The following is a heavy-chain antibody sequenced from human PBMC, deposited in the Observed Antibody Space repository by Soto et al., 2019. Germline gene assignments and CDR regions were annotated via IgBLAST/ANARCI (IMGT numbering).Heavy chain of an antibody. J-gene: IGHJ4*02. D-gene: IGHD2-2*02. CDR3: ARERAIVVVPAAIPDYSYFDY. CDR1: GFTFSSYW. CDR2: IKQDGSEK. V-gene: IGHV3-7*01. Sequence: EVQLVESGGGLVQPGGSLRLSCAASGFTFSSYWMSWVRQAPGKGLEWVANIKQDGSEKYYVDSVKGRFTISRDNAKNSLYLQMNSLRAEDTALYYCARERAIVVVPAAIPDYSYFDYWGQGTLVTVSS.